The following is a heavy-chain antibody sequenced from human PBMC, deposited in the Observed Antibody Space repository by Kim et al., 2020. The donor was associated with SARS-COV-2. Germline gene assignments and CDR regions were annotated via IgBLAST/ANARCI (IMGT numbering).Heavy chain of an antibody. Sequence: GGSLRLSCAASGFTFSSYSMNWVRQAPGKGLEWVSSISSSSSYIYYADSVKGRFTISRDNAKNSLYLQMNSLRAEDTAVYYCARDYPRRGLLRIYGSGSYYLYSIGGMDVWGQGTTVTVSS. D-gene: IGHD3-10*01. J-gene: IGHJ6*02. CDR2: ISSSSSYI. CDR1: GFTFSSYS. V-gene: IGHV3-21*01. CDR3: ARDYPRRGLLRIYGSGSYYLYSIGGMDV.